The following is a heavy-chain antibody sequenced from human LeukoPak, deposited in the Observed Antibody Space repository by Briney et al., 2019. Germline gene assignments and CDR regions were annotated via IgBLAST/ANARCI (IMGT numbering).Heavy chain of an antibody. J-gene: IGHJ4*02. CDR2: ISGSTGDT. CDR3: AXXXXXXXXXNXXY. CDR1: YRFLPNG. V-gene: IGHV1-18*01. Sequence: YRFLPNGISWGRPAPGEGPEWMGWISGSTGDTNYXQKFQGRGTITAETSSSKAYMALRSVRSDDTGMYYCAXXXXXXXXXNXXYWGQGTLVTVSS.